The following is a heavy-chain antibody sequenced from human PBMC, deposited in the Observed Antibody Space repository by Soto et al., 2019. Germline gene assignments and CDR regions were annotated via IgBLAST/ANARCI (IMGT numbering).Heavy chain of an antibody. D-gene: IGHD6-19*01. CDR1: GFTFSSYA. CDR3: AKARFRDSSMFLLDY. V-gene: IGHV3-23*01. J-gene: IGHJ4*02. Sequence: PGGSLRLSCASSGFTFSSYAMSWVRKAPGKGLEWVSAISGSGGSTYYADSVKGRFTISRDNSKNTLYLQMNSLRAEDTAVYYCAKARFRDSSMFLLDYRGQGTLVTVSS. CDR2: ISGSGGST.